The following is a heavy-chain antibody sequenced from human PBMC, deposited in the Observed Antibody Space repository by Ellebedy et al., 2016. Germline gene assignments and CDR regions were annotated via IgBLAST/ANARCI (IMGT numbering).Heavy chain of an antibody. CDR1: GYSFSDYW. D-gene: IGHD6-13*01. V-gene: IGHV5-51*01. CDR2: IYPGDSDT. CDR3: ARGGIVAALYDAFDI. J-gene: IGHJ3*02. Sequence: GESLKISCKASGYSFSDYWIGWVRQMPGKGLEWMGIIYPGDSDTRYSPSFQGQVTISADKSTSTAYLQCSSLKASDTAMYYCARGGIVAALYDAFDIWGQGTMVTVSP.